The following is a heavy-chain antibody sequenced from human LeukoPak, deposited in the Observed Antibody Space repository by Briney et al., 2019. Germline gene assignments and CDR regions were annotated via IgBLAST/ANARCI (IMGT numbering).Heavy chain of an antibody. D-gene: IGHD2-21*01. CDR1: GGSFSGYY. J-gene: IGHJ5*02. CDR3: ARGAIPYPRRQGWFDP. CDR2: INHSGST. Sequence: PSETLSLTYAVYGGSFSGYYWSWIRQPPGKGLEWIGEINHSGSTNYNPSLKSRVTISVDTSKNQFSLKLSSVTAADTAVYYCARGAIPYPRRQGWFDPWGQGTLVTVSS. V-gene: IGHV4-34*01.